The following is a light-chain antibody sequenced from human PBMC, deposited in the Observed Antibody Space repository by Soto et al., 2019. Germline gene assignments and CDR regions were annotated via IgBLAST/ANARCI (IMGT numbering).Light chain of an antibody. CDR2: EVS. CDR1: SSDVGHYDY. V-gene: IGLV2-8*01. Sequence: QSVLTQPPSASGSPGQSVTISCTGTSSDVGHYDYVSWYQQHPGKAPKLMIYEVSKRPSGVPDRFSGSKFGYTASLTVSGXXAEDEADYYCSSYGGSNNLVFGGGTKLTVL. CDR3: SSYGGSNNLV. J-gene: IGLJ2*01.